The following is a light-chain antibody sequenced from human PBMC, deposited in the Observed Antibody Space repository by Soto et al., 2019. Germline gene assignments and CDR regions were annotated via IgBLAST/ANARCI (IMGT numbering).Light chain of an antibody. CDR3: SSYTSINRNV. J-gene: IGLJ1*01. CDR2: DVI. Sequence: QSGLTQPASVSGSPGQSITISCTGTSSDVGGYNYVSWYQQHPGKAPKLMIYDVINRPSGVSNRFSGSKSGNTASLTISGLQAEDEADYYCSSYTSINRNVFGTGTKVTVL. V-gene: IGLV2-14*01. CDR1: SSDVGGYNY.